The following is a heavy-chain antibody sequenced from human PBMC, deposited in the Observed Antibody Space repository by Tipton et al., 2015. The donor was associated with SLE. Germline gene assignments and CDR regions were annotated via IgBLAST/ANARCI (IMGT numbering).Heavy chain of an antibody. V-gene: IGHV4-59*11. D-gene: IGHD6-6*01. J-gene: IGHJ4*02. CDR1: GASIRSHY. Sequence: TLSLTCTVSGASIRSHYWSWIRQTPRKGLEWIGDIYNGGRTNYNASPKSRVTISVDTSKNQFSLRLTSVTAADTAVYFCAREGPGAARQYLDYWGQGTLVTVSS. CDR3: AREGPGAARQYLDY. CDR2: IYNGGRT.